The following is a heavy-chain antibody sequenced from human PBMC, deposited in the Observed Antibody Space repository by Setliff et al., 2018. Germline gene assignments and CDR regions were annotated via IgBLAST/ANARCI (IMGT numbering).Heavy chain of an antibody. V-gene: IGHV1-8*02. Sequence: ASVKVSCKASGYTFTSYNINWVRQATGQGLEWMGWMNPNSGNTGYAQKFQGRVTMTRNTSISTAYMELSSLRSEDTAVYYCARTMITFGGVIVHAFDIWGQGTMVTVSS. D-gene: IGHD3-16*02. CDR2: MNPNSGNT. CDR1: GYTFTSYN. CDR3: ARTMITFGGVIVHAFDI. J-gene: IGHJ3*02.